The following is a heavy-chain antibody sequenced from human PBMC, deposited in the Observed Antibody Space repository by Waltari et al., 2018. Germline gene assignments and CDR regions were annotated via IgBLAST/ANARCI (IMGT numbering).Heavy chain of an antibody. CDR1: GGSISSYY. V-gene: IGHV4-4*07. CDR3: ARDFVVVVPAAIDYYYYYMDV. D-gene: IGHD2-2*01. J-gene: IGHJ6*03. Sequence: QVQLQESGPGLVKPSETLSLTCTVSGGSISSYYWSWIRQPAGKGLEWIGRIYTSGSTNYNPSLKSRVTMSVDTSKNQFSLKLSSVTAADTAVYYCARDFVVVVPAAIDYYYYYMDVWGKGTTVTISS. CDR2: IYTSGST.